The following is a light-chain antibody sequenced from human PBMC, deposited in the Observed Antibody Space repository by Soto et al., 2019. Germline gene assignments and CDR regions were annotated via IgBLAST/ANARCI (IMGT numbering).Light chain of an antibody. CDR1: QSVRSS. V-gene: IGKV3-15*01. CDR2: GAS. J-gene: IGKJ5*01. Sequence: EIGMTQSAATLSVYTGERATLSCRASQSVRSSLAWYQQKPGQAPRLLIYGASTRATGIPARFSGSGSGTEFTLTISSLQSEDFAVYYCQQYSNWPPITFGQGTRLENK. CDR3: QQYSNWPPIT.